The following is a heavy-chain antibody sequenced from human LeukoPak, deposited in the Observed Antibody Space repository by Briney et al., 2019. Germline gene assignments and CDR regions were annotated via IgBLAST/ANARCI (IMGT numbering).Heavy chain of an antibody. Sequence: PGRSLRLSCAASGFTFSSYDIHWVRQAPGKGLEWVAFIRYDGTNKYYADSVRGRFTISRDNSKNTLYLQMNSLRAEDTAVYFCAKGSKSVLFTRDHYMHVWGKGTTVTISS. CDR2: IRYDGTNK. D-gene: IGHD3-3*01. CDR1: GFTFSSYD. J-gene: IGHJ6*03. V-gene: IGHV3-30*02. CDR3: AKGSKSVLFTRDHYMHV.